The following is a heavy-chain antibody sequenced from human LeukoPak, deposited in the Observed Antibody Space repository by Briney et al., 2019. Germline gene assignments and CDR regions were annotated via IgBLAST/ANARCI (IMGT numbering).Heavy chain of an antibody. D-gene: IGHD3-10*01. V-gene: IGHV4-4*02. CDR2: IYHSGST. CDR1: GGSISSTNW. Sequence: SGTLSLTCAVSGGSISSTNWWSWVRQPPGKGLEWIGQIYHSGSTYYSPSLKSRVTISLDTSRNQFSLKLNSVTAADTAVYYCAKSNGYGLVDIWGQGTMVTVSS. CDR3: AKSNGYGLVDI. J-gene: IGHJ3*02.